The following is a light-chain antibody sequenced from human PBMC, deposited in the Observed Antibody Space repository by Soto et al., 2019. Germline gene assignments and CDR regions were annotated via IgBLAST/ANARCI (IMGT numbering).Light chain of an antibody. CDR1: SSDVGYYNY. V-gene: IGLV2-11*01. CDR2: DVS. J-gene: IGLJ2*01. CDR3: CSYAGSYSLV. Sequence: QSALTQPRSVSGSPGQSVTISCTGTSSDVGYYNYVSWYQHHPGKAPKLMIYDVSKRPSGVPDRFSGSKSGNTASLTISGLQAEDEADYYCCSYAGSYSLVFGGGTKLTVL.